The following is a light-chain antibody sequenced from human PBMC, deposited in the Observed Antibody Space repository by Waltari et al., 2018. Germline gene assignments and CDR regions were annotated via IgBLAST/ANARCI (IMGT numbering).Light chain of an antibody. V-gene: IGLV2-14*03. Sequence: QSALTQPASVSGSPGQSITISCTGTTSDLGGCNYVSWYQQHPGKAPKLILYDVTSRPSGVSNRFSGSKSGNTASLTISGLQPEDEADYYCCSFTSSSTWVFGGGTKLTVL. CDR3: CSFTSSSTWV. J-gene: IGLJ3*02. CDR1: TSDLGGCNY. CDR2: DVT.